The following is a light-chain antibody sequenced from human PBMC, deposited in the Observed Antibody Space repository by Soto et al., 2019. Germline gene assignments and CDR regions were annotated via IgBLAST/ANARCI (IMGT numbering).Light chain of an antibody. CDR1: QHISNW. CDR2: VPS. J-gene: IGKJ5*01. V-gene: IGKV1-12*01. CDR3: QEANSCPTS. Sequence: DIQMTQSPSSVSASVGDRVTITCRARQHISNWLAWYQQKPGKAPKLLIYVPSNLQSGVPSRFSGSGPGTEFNPNISSLQTKSCATYYGQEANSCPTSFGHGTRL.